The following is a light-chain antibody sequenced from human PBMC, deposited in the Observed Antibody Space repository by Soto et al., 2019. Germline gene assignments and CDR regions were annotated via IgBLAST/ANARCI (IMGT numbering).Light chain of an antibody. CDR3: QQYDNTPIT. J-gene: IGKJ5*01. CDR2: WAS. V-gene: IGKV4-1*01. CDR1: QSVLYSSNNKNY. Sequence: DIVMTQSPDSLAVSLGERATINCKPSQSVLYSSNNKNYLAWYQQKPGQPPKLLIYWASTRASGVPDRFSGSGSGTDFTLTISSLQAEDVAVYYCQQYDNTPITFGQGTRLEIK.